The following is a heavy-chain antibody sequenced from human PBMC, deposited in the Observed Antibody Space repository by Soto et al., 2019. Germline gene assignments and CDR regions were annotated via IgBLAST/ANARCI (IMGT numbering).Heavy chain of an antibody. V-gene: IGHV3-33*01. CDR1: GFTFSSYG. J-gene: IGHJ6*02. Sequence: PGGSLRLSCAASGFTFSSYGMHWVRQAPGKGLEWVAVIWYDGSNKYYADSVKGRFTISRDNSKNTLYLQMNSLRAEDTAVYYCARDTQLRYFDWYHYYGMDVWGQGTTVTVSS. CDR3: ARDTQLRYFDWYHYYGMDV. CDR2: IWYDGSNK. D-gene: IGHD3-9*01.